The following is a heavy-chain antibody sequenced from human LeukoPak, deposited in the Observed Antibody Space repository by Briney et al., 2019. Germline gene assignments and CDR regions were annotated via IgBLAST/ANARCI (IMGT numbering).Heavy chain of an antibody. Sequence: GGSLRLSCAASGFSFSTSSMNWVRQAPGKGLEWISYISSSSSAIYYGDSVKGRFAISRDNAKNSLYLQMNSLRAEDTAIYYCARENWDLVAVPMDVWGKGTTVTISS. D-gene: IGHD1-26*01. CDR1: GFSFSTSS. V-gene: IGHV3-48*01. CDR2: ISSSSSAI. J-gene: IGHJ6*04. CDR3: ARENWDLVAVPMDV.